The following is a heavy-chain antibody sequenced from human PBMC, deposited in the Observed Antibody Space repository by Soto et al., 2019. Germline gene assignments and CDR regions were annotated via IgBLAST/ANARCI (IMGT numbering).Heavy chain of an antibody. Sequence: ASVKVSCKVSGYTLTVLSMHWVRQAPGKGLEWMGGFDPEDGETIYAQKFQGRVTMTEDTSTDTAYMELSSLRSEDTAVYYCATAIRCSSTSCYAEYDYWGQGTLVTVSS. V-gene: IGHV1-24*01. D-gene: IGHD2-2*01. CDR1: GYTLTVLS. CDR3: ATAIRCSSTSCYAEYDY. J-gene: IGHJ4*02. CDR2: FDPEDGET.